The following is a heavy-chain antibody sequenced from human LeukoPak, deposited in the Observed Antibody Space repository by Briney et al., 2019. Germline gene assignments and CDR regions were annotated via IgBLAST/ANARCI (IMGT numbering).Heavy chain of an antibody. Sequence: GGSLRLSCAASGFTFSSYGMSWVRQAPGRGLEWVSGISGGGVSTFYADSVEGRFTISRDNSKNTLYLQMNSLRAKDTAIYYCAKASGYYYDSSGSTTDDYWGQGTLVTVSS. D-gene: IGHD3-22*01. V-gene: IGHV3-23*01. CDR3: AKASGYYYDSSGSTTDDY. J-gene: IGHJ4*02. CDR1: GFTFSSYG. CDR2: ISGGGVST.